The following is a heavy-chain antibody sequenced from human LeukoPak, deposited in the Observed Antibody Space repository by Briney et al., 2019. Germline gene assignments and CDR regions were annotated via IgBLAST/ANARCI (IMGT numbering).Heavy chain of an antibody. V-gene: IGHV3-23*01. CDR3: AKEYFDIVVVPAAVATPGYFDY. J-gene: IGHJ4*02. CDR1: GFTFSSYA. Sequence: GGSLRLSCAASGFTFSSYAMSWVRQAPGKGLEWVSAISGSGGSTYYADSVKGRFTISRDNSKNTLYLQMNSLRAEDTAVCYCAKEYFDIVVVPAAVATPGYFDYWGQGTLVTVSS. D-gene: IGHD2-2*01. CDR2: ISGSGGST.